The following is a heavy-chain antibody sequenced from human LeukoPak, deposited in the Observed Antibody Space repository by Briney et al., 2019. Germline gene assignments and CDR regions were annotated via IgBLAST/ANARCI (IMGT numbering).Heavy chain of an antibody. D-gene: IGHD4-17*01. CDR2: ISSSGSTI. Sequence: GRSLRLSCAASGFTFSSYEMNWVRQAPGKGLEWVPYISSSGSTIYYADSVKGRFTISRDNAKNSLYLQMNSLRAEDTAVYYCARVEAVTTAGGAVDYWGQGTLVTVSS. CDR3: ARVEAVTTAGGAVDY. CDR1: GFTFSSYE. V-gene: IGHV3-48*03. J-gene: IGHJ4*02.